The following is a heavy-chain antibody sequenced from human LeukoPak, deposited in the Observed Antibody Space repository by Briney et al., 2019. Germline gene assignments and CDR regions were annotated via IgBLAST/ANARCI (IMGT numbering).Heavy chain of an antibody. J-gene: IGHJ4*02. CDR1: GGSISSYY. D-gene: IGHD3-10*01. CDR3: ARNLGFLSD. V-gene: IGHV4-59*01. Sequence: SETLSLTCTVSGGSISSYYWSWNRQPPGKGLEWIGYIYYSGSTNYNPSLKSRVTISVDTSKNQFSLKLSSVTAADTAVYYCARNLGFLSDWGQGTLVTVSS. CDR2: IYYSGST.